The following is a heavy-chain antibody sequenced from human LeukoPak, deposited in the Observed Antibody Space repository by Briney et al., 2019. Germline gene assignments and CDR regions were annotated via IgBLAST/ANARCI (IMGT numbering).Heavy chain of an antibody. V-gene: IGHV4-30-4*08. D-gene: IGHD7-27*01. J-gene: IGHJ3*02. CDR1: GGSISSGDYY. CDR2: IYYSGST. CDR3: ARVGIGRAFDI. Sequence: SETLSLTCTVSGGSISSGDYYWSWIRQPPGKGLEWIGYIYYSGSTYYNPSLKSRVTISVDTSKNQFSLKLSSVTAADTAVYYCARVGIGRAFDIWGQGTMVTVSS.